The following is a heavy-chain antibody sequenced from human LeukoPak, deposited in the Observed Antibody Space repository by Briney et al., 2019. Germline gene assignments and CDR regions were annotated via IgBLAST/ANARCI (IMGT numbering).Heavy chain of an antibody. CDR3: ARATLYFGEPLDYYYYMDV. Sequence: SQTLSLTCTVSGGSISSGSYYWSWIRQPAGKGLEWIGRIYTSGSTNYNPSLKSRVTISVDTSKNQFSLKLSSVTPEDTAMYYCARATLYFGEPLDYYYYMDVWGKGTTVTISS. J-gene: IGHJ6*03. CDR1: GGSISSGSYY. CDR2: IYTSGST. V-gene: IGHV4-61*02. D-gene: IGHD3-10*01.